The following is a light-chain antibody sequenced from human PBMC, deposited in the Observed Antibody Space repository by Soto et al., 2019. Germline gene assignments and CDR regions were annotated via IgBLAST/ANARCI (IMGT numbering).Light chain of an antibody. J-gene: IGLJ2*01. CDR2: EVS. CDR3: SSYAGRNSPVI. V-gene: IGLV2-8*01. CDR1: SSDVGGYNY. Sequence: QSALTQPPSASGSPGQSVTISCTGTSSDVGGYNYVSWYQQHPGKAPKFLIFEVSRRPSGVPDRFSGSKSGNTASRPVYGLLADDEAYYYCSSYAGRNSPVIFGGGTKLTVL.